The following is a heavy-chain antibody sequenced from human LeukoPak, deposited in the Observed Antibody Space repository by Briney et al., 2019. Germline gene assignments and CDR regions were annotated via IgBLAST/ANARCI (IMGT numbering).Heavy chain of an antibody. CDR3: ARDPGGEGYYFDY. D-gene: IGHD6-25*01. J-gene: IGHJ4*02. CDR2: ISYDGSNK. V-gene: IGHV3-30-3*01. CDR1: GFTFSSYA. Sequence: GGSLRLSCAASGFTFSSYAVHWVRQAPGKGLEWVAVISYDGSNKYYADSAKGRFTISRDNSKNTLYLQMNSLRAEDTAVYYCARDPGGEGYYFDYWGQGTLVTVFS.